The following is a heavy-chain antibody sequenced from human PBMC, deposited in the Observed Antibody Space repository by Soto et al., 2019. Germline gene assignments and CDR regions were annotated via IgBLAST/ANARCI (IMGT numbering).Heavy chain of an antibody. V-gene: IGHV3-43D*04. CDR3: AKVRASYSSGSFDY. D-gene: IGHD5-18*01. J-gene: IGHJ4*02. Sequence: EVQLVESGGVVVQPGGSLRLSCAASGFTFDDYAMHWVRQAPGKGLEWVSLISWDSATTYYADSVKGRFTISRDNSKNSLYLQMNSLRAEDTTFYFCAKVRASYSSGSFDYWGQGTLVTVSS. CDR1: GFTFDDYA. CDR2: ISWDSATT.